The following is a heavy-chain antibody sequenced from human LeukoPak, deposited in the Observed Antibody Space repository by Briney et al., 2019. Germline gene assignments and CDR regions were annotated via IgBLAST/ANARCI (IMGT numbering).Heavy chain of an antibody. CDR2: IYYSGST. D-gene: IGHD1-7*01. J-gene: IGHJ5*02. CDR1: GGSISSYY. Sequence: PSETQSLTCTASGGSISSYYWSWIRQPPGKGLEWIGYIYYSGSTNYNPSLKSRVTISVDTSKNQFSLKLSSVTAADTAVYYCARGRRLLELRAYNWFDPWGQGTLVTVSS. CDR3: ARGRRLLELRAYNWFDP. V-gene: IGHV4-59*12.